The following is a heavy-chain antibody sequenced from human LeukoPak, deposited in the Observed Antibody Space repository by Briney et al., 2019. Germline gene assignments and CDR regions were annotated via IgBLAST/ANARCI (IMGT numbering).Heavy chain of an antibody. CDR3: ARRGYSSGWYYFDY. CDR1: GGSISSYY. J-gene: IGHJ4*02. V-gene: IGHV4-59*08. Sequence: PSETLSLTCTVSGGSISSYYWSWIRQPPGKGLEWIGYIYYSGSTNYNPSLKSRVTISVDTSKNQFSLKLSSATAADTAVYYCARRGYSSGWYYFDYWGQGTLVTVSS. D-gene: IGHD6-19*01. CDR2: IYYSGST.